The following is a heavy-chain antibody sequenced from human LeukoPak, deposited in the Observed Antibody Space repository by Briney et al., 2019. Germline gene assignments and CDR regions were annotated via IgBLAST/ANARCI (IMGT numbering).Heavy chain of an antibody. V-gene: IGHV1-46*01. Sequence: GASVKVSCKASGYTFTNYYMHWVRQAPGQGLEWMGIINPSGGSISYAQKFQGRVSMTRDTTTSTVPMELSSLRSDDTAVYYCARGHLSSGWFDYWGQGTLVTVSS. D-gene: IGHD6-19*01. CDR3: ARGHLSSGWFDY. CDR1: GYTFTNYY. J-gene: IGHJ5*01. CDR2: INPSGGSI.